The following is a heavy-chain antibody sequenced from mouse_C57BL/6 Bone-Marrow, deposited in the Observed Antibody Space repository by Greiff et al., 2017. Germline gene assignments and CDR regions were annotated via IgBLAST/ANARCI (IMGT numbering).Heavy chain of an antibody. CDR3: STLVHY. CDR1: GFNIKDDY. V-gene: IGHV14-4*01. J-gene: IGHJ2*01. CDR2: IDPENGDT. Sequence: EVQLQQSGAELVRPGASVKLSCTASGFNIKDDYMHWVKQRPEKGLEWIGCIDPENGDTEYDSKFPGKATITADTASNTAYLQLSSLTSEDTAVYYCSTLVHYWGQGTTLTVSS. D-gene: IGHD2-12*01.